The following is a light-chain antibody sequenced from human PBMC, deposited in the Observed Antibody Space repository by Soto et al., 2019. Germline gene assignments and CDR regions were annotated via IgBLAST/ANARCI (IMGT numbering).Light chain of an antibody. Sequence: QSALTQPPSVSGAPGQSVTISCTGSSSNIGAGSDVHWYQHLPGTPPKVLIYANNNRPSGVPVRFSGSKSGTSASLSITGLQAEDEADYYCQSYDSSLSGSVFGGGTKLTVL. V-gene: IGLV1-40*01. CDR2: ANN. CDR1: SSNIGAGSD. J-gene: IGLJ2*01. CDR3: QSYDSSLSGSV.